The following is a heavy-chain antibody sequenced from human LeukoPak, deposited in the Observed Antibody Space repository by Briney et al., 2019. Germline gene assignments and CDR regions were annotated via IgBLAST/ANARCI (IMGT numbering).Heavy chain of an antibody. CDR2: IYYSGST. D-gene: IGHD1-1*01. CDR3: AREGRDNWNPDYYYYMDV. J-gene: IGHJ6*03. CDR1: GGSISSYY. Sequence: SETLSLTCTVSGGSISSYYWSWIRQPPGKGLEWIGYIYYSGSTNYNPSLKSRVTISVDTSKNQFSLKLSSVTAADTAVYYCAREGRDNWNPDYYYYMDVWGKGTTVTVSS. V-gene: IGHV4-59*12.